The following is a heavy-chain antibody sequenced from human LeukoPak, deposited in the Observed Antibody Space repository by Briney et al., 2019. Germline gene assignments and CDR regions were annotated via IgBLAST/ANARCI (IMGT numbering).Heavy chain of an antibody. CDR3: AREATIEYFDY. V-gene: IGHV4-34*01. CDR2: ISHSGST. CDR1: GGSFSGYY. J-gene: IGHJ4*02. D-gene: IGHD5-12*01. Sequence: SETLSLTCAVYGGSFSGYYWSWIRQPPGKGLEWIGEISHSGSTNYNPSLKSRVTISVDTSKNQFSLKLSSVTAADTAVYYCAREATIEYFDYWGQGTLVTVSS.